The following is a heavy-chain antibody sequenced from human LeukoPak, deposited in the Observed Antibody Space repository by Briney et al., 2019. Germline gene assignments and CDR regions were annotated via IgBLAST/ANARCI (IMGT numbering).Heavy chain of an antibody. CDR1: GFTFSSYA. Sequence: GGSLRLSCAASGFTFSSYAMSWVRQAPGKGLEWVSAISGSGCSTYYADSVKGRFTISSDNSKNPLYLQMNSLRAEDKAVYYCAKDIVVVPAAITFDYWGQGTLVTVSS. D-gene: IGHD2-2*01. CDR3: AKDIVVVPAAITFDY. CDR2: ISGSGCST. V-gene: IGHV3-23*01. J-gene: IGHJ4*02.